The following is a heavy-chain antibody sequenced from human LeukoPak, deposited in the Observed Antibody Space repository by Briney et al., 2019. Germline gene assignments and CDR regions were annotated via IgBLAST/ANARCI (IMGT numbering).Heavy chain of an antibody. CDR2: IYTSGST. J-gene: IGHJ4*02. D-gene: IGHD3-9*01. CDR1: GGSISSYY. V-gene: IGHV4-4*07. CDR3: ARGYDILTGYQKGFDY. Sequence: PSETLSLTCTVSGGSISSYYWSWLRQPAGKGLEWIGRIYTSGSTNYNPSLKSRVTISVDTSKNQFSLKLSSVTAADTAVYYCARGYDILTGYQKGFDYWGQGTLVTVSS.